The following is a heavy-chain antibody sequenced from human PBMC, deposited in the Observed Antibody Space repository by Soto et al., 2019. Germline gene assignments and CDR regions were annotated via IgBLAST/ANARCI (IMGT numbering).Heavy chain of an antibody. J-gene: IGHJ4*01. CDR1: GFAFGDYA. CDR2: IRGKTYGGTA. V-gene: IGHV3-49*03. CDR3: SSGSTTYTPFFDY. Sequence: GSLILSWTTSGFAFGDYAMSWFLQAPGKGPQWVGFIRGKTYGGTAEYAASVRGRFTISTDDSKSIAHLQMNSLKTEDTAVYYCSSGSTTYTPFFDYWGHGTVVTVSS. D-gene: IGHD3-10*01.